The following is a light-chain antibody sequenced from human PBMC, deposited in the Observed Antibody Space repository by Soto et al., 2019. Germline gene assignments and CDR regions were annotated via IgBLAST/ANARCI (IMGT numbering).Light chain of an antibody. V-gene: IGKV3-20*01. Sequence: DIVLTQSPGTLSLSPGERATLSCRASQSFHRSYLAWYQQEPGQAPRLLIYGTSSRATGIPDRFSGSGSGTDFTLTISSLEPEDSGVYYCQQYGRTPWRFGQGTKVEIK. CDR2: GTS. CDR3: QQYGRTPWR. CDR1: QSFHRSY. J-gene: IGKJ1*01.